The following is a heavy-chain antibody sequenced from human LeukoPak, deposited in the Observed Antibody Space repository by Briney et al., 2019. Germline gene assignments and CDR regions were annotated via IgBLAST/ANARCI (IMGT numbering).Heavy chain of an antibody. Sequence: SETLSLTCAVSGGSISSGGYSWSWIRQPPGKGLEWIGYIYHSGSTYYNPSLKSRVTISVDRSKNQFSLKLSSVTAADTAVYYCARGYSSSYYFDYWGQGTLVTVSS. CDR2: IYHSGST. V-gene: IGHV4-30-2*01. CDR3: ARGYSSSYYFDY. D-gene: IGHD6-6*01. CDR1: GGSISSGGYS. J-gene: IGHJ4*02.